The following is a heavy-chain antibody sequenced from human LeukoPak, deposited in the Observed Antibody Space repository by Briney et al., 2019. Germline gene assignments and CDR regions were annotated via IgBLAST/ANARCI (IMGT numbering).Heavy chain of an antibody. CDR1: GGSINSYY. CDR3: ARGYSGSYYLDPYFDI. Sequence: SETLSLTCTVSGGSINSYYWSWIRQPPGKGLEWIGYIYYSGTTNYNPSLKSRVTISVDTSKNQFSLKLSSVTAADTAVYYCARGYSGSYYLDPYFDIWGQGTMVTVSS. J-gene: IGHJ3*02. D-gene: IGHD1-26*01. V-gene: IGHV4-59*01. CDR2: IYYSGTT.